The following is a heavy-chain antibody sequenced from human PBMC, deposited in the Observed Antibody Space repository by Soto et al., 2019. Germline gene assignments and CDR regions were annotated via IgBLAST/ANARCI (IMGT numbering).Heavy chain of an antibody. Sequence: QVQLVQSGAEVKKPGASVKVSCKASGYTFTTYGISWVRQAPGQGLEWMGWISAYNGNTNYAQKLQGRVTMTTDTYSSREYMELRSLRSDDTAVYYCARDWAPYHGSSSSPMAYGGQGTLVTVSS. CDR3: ARDWAPYHGSSSSPMAY. CDR2: ISAYNGNT. V-gene: IGHV1-18*01. J-gene: IGHJ4*02. CDR1: GYTFTTYG. D-gene: IGHD6-6*01.